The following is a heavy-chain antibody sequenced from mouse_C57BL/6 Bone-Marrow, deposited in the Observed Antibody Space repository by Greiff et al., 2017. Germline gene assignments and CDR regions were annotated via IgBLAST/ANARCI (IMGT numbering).Heavy chain of an antibody. CDR3: AREDSSGYPAWFAY. J-gene: IGHJ3*01. CDR1: GYTFTDYY. D-gene: IGHD3-2*02. V-gene: IGHV1-76*01. Sequence: VQLVESGAELVRPGASVKLSCKASGYTFTDYYINWVKQRPGQGLEWIARIYPGSGNTYYNEKFKGKATLTAEESSSTAYMQLSSLTSEDSAVYFCAREDSSGYPAWFAYWGQGTLVTVSA. CDR2: IYPGSGNT.